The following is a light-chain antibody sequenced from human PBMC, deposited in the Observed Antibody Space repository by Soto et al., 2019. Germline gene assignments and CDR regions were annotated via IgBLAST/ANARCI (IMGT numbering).Light chain of an antibody. J-gene: IGKJ5*01. V-gene: IGKV3-11*01. Sequence: IVFAQSPTTLSLSPVGRATPSCRASPSVTNYLAWYQQKPGQPPRLLIYGAFNRAAGIPARFSGSGSGTDFTLTISSLEPEDSAVYYCQQRNIWPPVTFGQGTRLEIK. CDR3: QQRNIWPPVT. CDR2: GAF. CDR1: PSVTNY.